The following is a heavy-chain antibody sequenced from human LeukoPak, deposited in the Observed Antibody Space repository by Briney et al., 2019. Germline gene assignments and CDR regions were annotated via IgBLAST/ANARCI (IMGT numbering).Heavy chain of an antibody. J-gene: IGHJ4*02. CDR3: ARDLAGSSSWFLFDY. V-gene: IGHV7-4-1*02. CDR2: INTNTGNP. CDR1: GYTITSYA. Sequence: GASVKVSCKASGYTITSYAMNWVRQAPGQGLEWMGWINTNTGNPTYAQGFTGRFVFSLDTSVSTAYLQISSLKAEDTAVYYCARDLAGSSSWFLFDYWGLGTLVTVSS. D-gene: IGHD6-13*01.